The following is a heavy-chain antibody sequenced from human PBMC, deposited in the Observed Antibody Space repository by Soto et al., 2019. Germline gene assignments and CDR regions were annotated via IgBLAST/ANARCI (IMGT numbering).Heavy chain of an antibody. J-gene: IGHJ6*02. Sequence: PSETLSLTCTVSGGAINSTVYYWGWIRQPPGKGLEWIGSSNYGGPTYYSPSLQSRVTRSLDTAKNHFSLNLRSVTAADTAVYYCARHGAYSTSVYYYYGMDVWGQGTTVTVSS. CDR1: GGAINSTVYY. D-gene: IGHD6-13*01. CDR2: SNYGGPT. CDR3: ARHGAYSTSVYYYYGMDV. V-gene: IGHV4-39*01.